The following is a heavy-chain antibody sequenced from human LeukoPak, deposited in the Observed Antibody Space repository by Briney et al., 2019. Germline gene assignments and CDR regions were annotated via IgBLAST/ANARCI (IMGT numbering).Heavy chain of an antibody. CDR3: ARLVSRITMVRGAQRDY. J-gene: IGHJ4*02. D-gene: IGHD3-10*01. CDR1: GGSFSGYY. CDR2: INHSGST. V-gene: IGHV4-34*01. Sequence: PSETLSLTCAVYGGSFSGYYWSWIRQPPGKGLEWIGEINHSGSTNYNPSLKSRVTISVDTSKNQFSLKLSSVTAADTAVYYCARLVSRITMVRGAQRDYWGQGTLVTVSS.